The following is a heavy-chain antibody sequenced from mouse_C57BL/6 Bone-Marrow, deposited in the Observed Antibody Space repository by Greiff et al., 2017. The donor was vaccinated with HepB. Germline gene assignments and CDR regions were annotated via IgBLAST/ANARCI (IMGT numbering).Heavy chain of an antibody. Sequence: QVQLQQPGAELVKPGASVKMSCKASGYTFTSYWITWVKQRPGQGLEWIGDIYPGSGSTNYNEKFKSKATLTVDTSSSTAYMQLSSLTSEDSAVYYWARRDGNYWYFDVWGTGTTVTVSS. CDR3: ARRDGNYWYFDV. D-gene: IGHD2-1*01. CDR1: GYTFTSYW. V-gene: IGHV1-55*01. J-gene: IGHJ1*03. CDR2: IYPGSGST.